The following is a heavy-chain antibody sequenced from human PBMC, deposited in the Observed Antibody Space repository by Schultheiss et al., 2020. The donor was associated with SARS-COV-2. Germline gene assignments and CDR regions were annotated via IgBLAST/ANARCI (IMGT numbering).Heavy chain of an antibody. CDR2: ISYDGSNK. Sequence: GESLKISCAASGFTFSSYAMHWVRQAPGKGLEWVAVISYDGSNKYYADSVKGRFTISRDNSKNTLYLQMNSLRAEDTAVYYCARDSYYYGSGNESLGYWGQGTLVTVSS. J-gene: IGHJ4*02. CDR1: GFTFSSYA. CDR3: ARDSYYYGSGNESLGY. V-gene: IGHV3-30*04. D-gene: IGHD3-10*01.